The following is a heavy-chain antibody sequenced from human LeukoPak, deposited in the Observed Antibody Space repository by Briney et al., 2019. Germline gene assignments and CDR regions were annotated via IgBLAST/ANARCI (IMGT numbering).Heavy chain of an antibody. CDR1: EFSVGSNY. CDR3: ARAGYSSSSALGY. V-gene: IGHV3-66*02. Sequence: GGSLRLSCAASEFSVGSNYMTWVRQAPGKGLEWVSLIYSGGSTYYADSVKGRFTISRDNSKNTLYLQMNSLRAEDTAVYYCARAGYSSSSALGYWGQGTLVTVSS. J-gene: IGHJ4*02. D-gene: IGHD6-13*01. CDR2: IYSGGST.